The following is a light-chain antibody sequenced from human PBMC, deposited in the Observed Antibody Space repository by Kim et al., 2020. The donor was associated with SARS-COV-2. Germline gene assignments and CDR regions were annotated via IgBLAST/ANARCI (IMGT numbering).Light chain of an antibody. CDR3: QQYNAYPHT. CDR1: QSVYNW. V-gene: IGKV1-5*01. CDR2: DAS. J-gene: IGKJ2*01. Sequence: SASVGDRVTITCRASQSVYNWMAWYQHKPGKAPKLLMYDASTLESGIPSRFSGSGYGTEFILTINSLHPDDFATYYCQQYNAYPHTFGQGTKVDIK.